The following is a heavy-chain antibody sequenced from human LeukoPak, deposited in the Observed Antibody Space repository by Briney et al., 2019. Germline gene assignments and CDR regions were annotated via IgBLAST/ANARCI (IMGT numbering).Heavy chain of an antibody. D-gene: IGHD5-18*01. V-gene: IGHV3-74*01. Sequence: GGSLRLSCAASGFTFSNYWMHWVRQAPGKGLVWVSRINSDGSTTSYADSVKGRFTISRDNAKKTLYLQMNSLRAEDTAVYHCARGGITSMDGCWGQGTLVTVSS. J-gene: IGHJ4*02. CDR1: GFTFSNYW. CDR3: ARGGITSMDGC. CDR2: INSDGSTT.